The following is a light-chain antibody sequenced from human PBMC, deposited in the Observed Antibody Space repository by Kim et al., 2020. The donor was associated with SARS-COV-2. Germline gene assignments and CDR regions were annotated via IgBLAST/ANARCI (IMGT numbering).Light chain of an antibody. CDR3: NSRDNSGDRVV. CDR2: GKN. J-gene: IGLJ3*02. CDR1: SLRTYY. Sequence: SSELTQDPAVSVALGQTVRITCQGDSLRTYYASWYQQKPGQAPILVIYGKNKRPSGIPDRFSGSSSGNTASLTVTGAQAVDEPDYYCNSRDNSGDRVVFGGGTQLTVL. V-gene: IGLV3-19*01.